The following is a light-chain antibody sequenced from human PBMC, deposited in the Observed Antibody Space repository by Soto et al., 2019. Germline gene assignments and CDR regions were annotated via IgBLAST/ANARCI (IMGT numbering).Light chain of an antibody. J-gene: IGLJ2*01. CDR2: DSD. Sequence: QCVLTQPPSGSAAPGQRVTISCSGSSANIGSNYVSWYQHLPGTAPKLVIYDSDRRPSEIPDRFSGSKSGTSATLDITGLQTGDEADYYCGAWDGSLSVVLFGGGTKLTVL. CDR1: SANIGSNY. CDR3: GAWDGSLSVVL. V-gene: IGLV1-51*01.